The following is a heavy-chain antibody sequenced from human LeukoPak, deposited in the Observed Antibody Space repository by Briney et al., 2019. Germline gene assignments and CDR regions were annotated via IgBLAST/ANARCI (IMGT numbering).Heavy chain of an antibody. Sequence: PSETLSLTCAVSGYSISSGYNWGWIRQSPGKGLEWIGSIYHSGNTYYNPSLKSRVTISVDTSKNDFSLRLTSVTAADTAVYYDGRHDYYGSGAYYNRASGLEYYFDYWGQGTLVTVSS. CDR3: GRHDYYGSGAYYNRASGLEYYFDY. D-gene: IGHD3-10*01. J-gene: IGHJ4*02. V-gene: IGHV4-38-2*01. CDR2: IYHSGNT. CDR1: GYSISSGYN.